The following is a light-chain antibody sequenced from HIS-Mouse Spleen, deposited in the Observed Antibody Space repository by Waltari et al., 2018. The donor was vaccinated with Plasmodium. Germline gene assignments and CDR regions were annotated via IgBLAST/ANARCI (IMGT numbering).Light chain of an antibody. V-gene: IGKV1-5*03. CDR3: QQYNSYSWT. CDR2: KAS. J-gene: IGKJ1*01. Sequence: IQMTPSPSTLSSSVGDSVTITCRDSQSISSWLAWYQQKPGKAPKLLIYKASSLESGVPSRFSGSGSGTEFTLTISSLQPDDFATYYCQQYNSYSWTFGQGTKVEIK. CDR1: QSISSW.